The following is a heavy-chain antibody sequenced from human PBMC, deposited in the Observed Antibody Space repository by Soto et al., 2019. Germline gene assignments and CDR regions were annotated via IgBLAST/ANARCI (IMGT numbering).Heavy chain of an antibody. CDR2: IYVSGSV. J-gene: IGHJ5*02. D-gene: IGHD2-2*02. CDR3: ATSYCITSSCYNGHHWFDP. V-gene: IGHV4-4*07. CDR1: GASLSSYY. Sequence: PSETLSLTCTVSGASLSSYYWSWIRQSAGKGLEWIGRIYVSGSVNYNPSLKSRVTMSVDTSKNQFSLKLRSVTAADTAMYYCATSYCITSSCYNGHHWFDPWGQGSLVTV.